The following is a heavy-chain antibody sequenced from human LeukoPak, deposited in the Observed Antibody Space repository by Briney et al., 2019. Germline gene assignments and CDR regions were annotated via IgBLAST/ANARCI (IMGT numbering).Heavy chain of an antibody. D-gene: IGHD2-2*01. V-gene: IGHV3-30*18. CDR2: ISYDGSNK. J-gene: IGHJ6*02. CDR3: AKDFVPAVDYYGMDV. CDR1: GFTFSSYG. Sequence: GGSLRLSCAASGFTFSSYGMHWVRQAPGKGLEWVAVISYDGSNKYYADSVKGRFTISRDNSKNTLYLQMNSLRAEDTAVYYCAKDFVPAVDYYGMDVWGQGTTVTVSS.